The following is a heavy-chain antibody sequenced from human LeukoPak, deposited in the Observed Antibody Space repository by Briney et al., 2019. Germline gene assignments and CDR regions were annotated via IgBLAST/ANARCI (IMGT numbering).Heavy chain of an antibody. CDR3: AKEAEPYGSGSYQLFDY. V-gene: IGHV3-9*03. Sequence: PGRSLRLSCAASGFTFDDYAMHWVRQVPGKGLEWVSGISWNSGSIGYADSVKGRFTISRDNAKNSLYLQMNSLRAEDMALYYCAKEAEPYGSGSYQLFDYWGQGTLVTVSS. CDR1: GFTFDDYA. D-gene: IGHD3-10*01. CDR2: ISWNSGSI. J-gene: IGHJ4*02.